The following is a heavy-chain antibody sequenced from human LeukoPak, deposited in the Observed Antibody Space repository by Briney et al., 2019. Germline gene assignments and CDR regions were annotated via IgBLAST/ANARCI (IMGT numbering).Heavy chain of an antibody. CDR2: IYTSGST. CDR3: ARDYGDYEPGAFDI. CDR1: GGSISSYY. D-gene: IGHD4-17*01. J-gene: IGHJ3*02. V-gene: IGHV4-4*07. Sequence: PSETLSLTCTVSGGSISSYYWSWILQPAGNGLQWIGRIYTSGSTNYNPSLKSRVTMSVDTSENQFSLKLSSVTAADTAVYYCARDYGDYEPGAFDIWGQGTMVTVSS.